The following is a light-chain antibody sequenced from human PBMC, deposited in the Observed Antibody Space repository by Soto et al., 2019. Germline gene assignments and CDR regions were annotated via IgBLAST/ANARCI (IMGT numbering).Light chain of an antibody. V-gene: IGKV1-5*03. CDR1: QTIGSW. J-gene: IGKJ1*01. CDR3: QQYSDYSRT. Sequence: DIQMTQSPSTLSGSVGDRVTITCRASQTIGSWLAWYQQKPGKAPKLLIYKASSLQSGVPSRFSGSGSGTEFTLTISSLQPDDFATYFCQQYSDYSRTFGQGTKVDI. CDR2: KAS.